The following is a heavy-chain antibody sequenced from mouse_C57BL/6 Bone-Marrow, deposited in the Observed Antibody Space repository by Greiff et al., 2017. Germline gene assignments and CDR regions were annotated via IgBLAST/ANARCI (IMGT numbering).Heavy chain of an antibody. CDR2: IYPSDSET. V-gene: IGHV1-61*01. D-gene: IGHD1-1*01. CDR3: ARPLITTVVAPYWYFDV. CDR1: GYTFTSYW. Sequence: QVQLQQPGAELVRPGSSVKLSCKASGYTFTSYWMDWVKQRPGQGLEWIGNIYPSDSETHYNQKFKDKATLTVDKSSSTAYMQLSSLTSEDSAVYYCARPLITTVVAPYWYFDVWGTGTTVTVSS. J-gene: IGHJ1*03.